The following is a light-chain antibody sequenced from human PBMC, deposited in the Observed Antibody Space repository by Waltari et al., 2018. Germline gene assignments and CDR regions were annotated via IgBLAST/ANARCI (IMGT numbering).Light chain of an antibody. Sequence: DIVMTQSPLSLSVTPGEPAPIPCRSSQSLLHSNGYNYLDWYLQKPGQSPQLLIYLGSNRASGVPDRFSGSGSGTDFTLKISRVEAEDVGVYYCMQALQTPYTFGQGTKLEIK. CDR2: LGS. J-gene: IGKJ2*01. CDR3: MQALQTPYT. V-gene: IGKV2-28*01. CDR1: QSLLHSNGYNY.